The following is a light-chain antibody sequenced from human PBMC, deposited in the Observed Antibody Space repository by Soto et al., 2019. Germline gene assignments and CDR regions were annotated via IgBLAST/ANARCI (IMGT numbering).Light chain of an antibody. CDR2: DVN. CDR3: SSYTSSITYV. J-gene: IGLJ1*01. CDR1: SSDVGGHNY. V-gene: IGLV2-14*01. Sequence: QSVLTQPASVSGSPGQSITISCTGASSDVGGHNYVSWYQQRPDEAPKLMIYDVNNRPSGVSNRFSGPKSGNTASLTISGLQAEDEADYYCSSYTSSITYVFGTGTKVTVL.